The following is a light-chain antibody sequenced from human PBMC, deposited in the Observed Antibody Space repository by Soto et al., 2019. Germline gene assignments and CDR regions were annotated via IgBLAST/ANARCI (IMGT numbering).Light chain of an antibody. CDR1: QRVSSSY. J-gene: IGKJ1*01. CDR2: GAS. CDR3: QQYGSSGT. V-gene: IGKV3-20*01. Sequence: DIVMTQSPPTRSVSPGVSATLSCRASQRVSSSYLAWYQQKPGQAPRLLIYGASNRATGIPERFSGSGSGTEFTLTISRLEPEDFAVYYCQQYGSSGTFGQGTKVDIK.